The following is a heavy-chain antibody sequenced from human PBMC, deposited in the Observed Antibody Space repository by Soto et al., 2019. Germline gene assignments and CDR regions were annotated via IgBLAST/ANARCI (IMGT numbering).Heavy chain of an antibody. CDR2: IYYSGST. J-gene: IGHJ4*02. CDR1: GGSISSSSYY. CDR3: AREEYGSGSTDY. V-gene: IGHV4-39*01. Sequence: PSETLSLTCTVSGGSISSSSYYWGWIRQPPGKGLEWIGSIYYSGSTYYNPSLKSRVTISVDTSKNQFSLKLSSVTAADTAVYYCAREEYGSGSTDYWGQGTLVTVSS. D-gene: IGHD3-10*01.